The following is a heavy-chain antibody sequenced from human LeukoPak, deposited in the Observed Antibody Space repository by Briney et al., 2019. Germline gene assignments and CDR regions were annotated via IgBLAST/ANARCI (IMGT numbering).Heavy chain of an antibody. CDR1: GFTFSNYA. CDR2: ISGGGITT. CDR3: AKLEIAVAGSDY. Sequence: PGGSLRLSCAASGFTFSNYAMSWVRQAPGQGLEWVSTISGGGITTYSADSVKGRFTISRDNSKNILYLQMNSLRAEGTAVYYCAKLEIAVAGSDYWGQGTLVTVSS. J-gene: IGHJ4*02. V-gene: IGHV3-23*01. D-gene: IGHD6-19*01.